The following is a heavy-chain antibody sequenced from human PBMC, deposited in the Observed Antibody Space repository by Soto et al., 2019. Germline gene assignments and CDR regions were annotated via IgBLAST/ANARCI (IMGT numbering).Heavy chain of an antibody. CDR2: INPSGGST. Sequence: ASVKVSCKASGYTFTSYYMHWVRQATGQGLEWMGIINPSGGSTSYAQKFQGRVTMTRDTSTSTVYMELSSLRSEDTAVYYCARETHGTPFDYSGQGTLVTVSS. CDR1: GYTFTSYY. CDR3: ARETHGTPFDY. V-gene: IGHV1-46*03. J-gene: IGHJ4*02. D-gene: IGHD6-13*01.